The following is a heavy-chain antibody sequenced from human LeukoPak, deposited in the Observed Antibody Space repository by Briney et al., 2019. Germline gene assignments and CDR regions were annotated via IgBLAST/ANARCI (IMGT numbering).Heavy chain of an antibody. V-gene: IGHV3-73*01. J-gene: IGHJ6*02. D-gene: IGHD2/OR15-2a*01. CDR3: TREAPYIELDV. CDR2: IRSKANSYAT. CDR1: GFTFSGSA. Sequence: GGSLRLSCAASGFTFSGSAMHWVRQASGKGLEWVGRIRSKANSYATAYAASVKGRFTISRDDSKNTAYLQMSSLKTEDTAVYYCTREAPYIELDVWGQGTTVTVSS.